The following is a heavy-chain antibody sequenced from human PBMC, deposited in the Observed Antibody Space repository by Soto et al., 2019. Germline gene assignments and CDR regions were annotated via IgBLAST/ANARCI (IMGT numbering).Heavy chain of an antibody. J-gene: IGHJ6*02. D-gene: IGHD3-3*01. CDR3: TTDPAGIFGVVILGSRAPPREKIRTGAPNENNYGMDV. CDR1: GFTFSTYG. CDR2: ISYDGGTT. Sequence: PGGSLRLSCAASGFTFSTYGMHWVRQAPGKGLEWVAVISYDGGTTDYAAPVTGRCTISRDDSKNTLYRQMNSLKTEDTAVYYCTTDPAGIFGVVILGSRAPPREKIRTGAPNENNYGMDVWGQGTTVTVSS. V-gene: IGHV3-15*01.